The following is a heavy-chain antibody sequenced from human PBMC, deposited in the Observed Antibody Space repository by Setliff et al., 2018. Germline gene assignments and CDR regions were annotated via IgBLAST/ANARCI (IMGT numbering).Heavy chain of an antibody. J-gene: IGHJ4*02. D-gene: IGHD6-6*01. CDR2: INHSGGT. V-gene: IGHV4-34*01. Sequence: SETLSLTCAVYGGSFSGYYWSWIRQPPGKGLEWIGEINHSGGTSYNPSLMSRVTISVDTSKNQFSLKLNSVTAADTGIYYCARGRNVAARLLDSWGQGARVTVSS. CDR3: ARGRNVAARLLDS. CDR1: GGSFSGYY.